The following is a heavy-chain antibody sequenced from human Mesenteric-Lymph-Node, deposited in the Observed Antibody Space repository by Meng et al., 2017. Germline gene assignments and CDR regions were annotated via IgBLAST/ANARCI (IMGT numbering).Heavy chain of an antibody. CDR1: GGTFSSYA. D-gene: IGHD5-12*01. J-gene: IGHJ4*02. CDR2: IIPIFGTA. V-gene: IGHV1-69*13. Sequence: SVKVSCKASGGTFSSYAISWVRQAPGQGLEWMGGIIPIFGTANYAQKFQGRVTITADESTSTAYMELSSLRSEDTAVYYCASRNRVDIVATINFRLDYWGQGTLVTVSS. CDR3: ASRNRVDIVATINFRLDY.